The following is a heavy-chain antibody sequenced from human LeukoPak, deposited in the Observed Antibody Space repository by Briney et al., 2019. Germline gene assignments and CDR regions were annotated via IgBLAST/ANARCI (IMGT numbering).Heavy chain of an antibody. CDR1: GYSFTSYW. J-gene: IGHJ6*03. CDR3: ARHEIIAAAGTYYMDV. D-gene: IGHD6-13*01. V-gene: IGHV5-51*01. CDR2: IYPGDSDT. Sequence: GESLKISCKGSGYSFTSYWIGWVRQMPGKGLERMGIIYPGDSDTRYSPSFQGQVTISADKSISTAYLQWSSLKASDTAMYYCARHEIIAAAGTYYMDVWGKGTTVTVS.